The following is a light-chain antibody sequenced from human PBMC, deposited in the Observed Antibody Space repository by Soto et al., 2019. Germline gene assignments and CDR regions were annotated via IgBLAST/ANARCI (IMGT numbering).Light chain of an antibody. Sequence: EIVLTQSPGTLSLSPGERATLYCRASKSVSSSYLAWYQQKPGQAPRLLIYGASSRATGIPDRFSGSGSGTDFTLTISRLEPEDFAVYYCHQYGTSPWTFGQGTKVDIK. CDR2: GAS. CDR3: HQYGTSPWT. CDR1: KSVSSSY. J-gene: IGKJ1*01. V-gene: IGKV3-20*01.